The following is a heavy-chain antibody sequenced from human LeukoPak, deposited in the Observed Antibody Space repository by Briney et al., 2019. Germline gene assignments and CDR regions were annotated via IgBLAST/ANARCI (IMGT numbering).Heavy chain of an antibody. D-gene: IGHD4-23*01. V-gene: IGHV1-18*01. CDR2: ISAYNGNT. CDR3: AKDPYGGRGYYYYGMDV. Sequence: GASVKVSCKASGYTFTSYGISWVRQAPGQGLEWMGWISAYNGNTNYAQKLQGRVTMTTDTSTSTAYMELRSLRSDDTAVYYCAKDPYGGRGYYYYGMDVWGQGTTVTVSS. J-gene: IGHJ6*02. CDR1: GYTFTSYG.